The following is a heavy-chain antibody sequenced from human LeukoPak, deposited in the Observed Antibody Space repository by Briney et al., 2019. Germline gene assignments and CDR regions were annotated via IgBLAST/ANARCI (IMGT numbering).Heavy chain of an antibody. V-gene: IGHV1-69*01. Sequence: GSSVKVSFKASVGTFISYAISWVRQAPGQGLEWMGGIIPIFGTANYAQKFQGRVTITADESTSTAYMELSSLRSEDTAVYYCARENGCSGGSCYLHFDYWGQGTLGTVSA. CDR2: IIPIFGTA. CDR1: VGTFISYA. CDR3: ARENGCSGGSCYLHFDY. D-gene: IGHD2-15*01. J-gene: IGHJ4*02.